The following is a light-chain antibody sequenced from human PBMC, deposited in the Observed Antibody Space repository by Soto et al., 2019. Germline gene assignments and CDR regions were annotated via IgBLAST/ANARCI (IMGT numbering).Light chain of an antibody. CDR3: QQYYSSPYT. CDR1: QTVLYSSNNKNY. CDR2: WAS. V-gene: IGKV4-1*01. J-gene: IGKJ2*01. Sequence: DIVMTQSPDSLXVSLGERTTINCKSSQTVLYSSNNKNYLAWYQQKPGQPPKLLIYWASARESGVPDRFSGSGSGTDFTLTISSLQAEDVAVYYCQQYYSSPYTFGQGTKLEIK.